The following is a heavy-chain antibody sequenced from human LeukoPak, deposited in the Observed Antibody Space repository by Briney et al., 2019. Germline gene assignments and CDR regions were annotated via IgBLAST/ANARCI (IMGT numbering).Heavy chain of an antibody. D-gene: IGHD5-18*01. CDR2: INPSDGKT. Sequence: ASVKVSCKASGYTFTNYYMHWVRQAPGQGLEWMEIINPSDGKTSYAQKFQGRVTMTRDTSTSTVYMELSSLRSEDTAVYYCAREIGPRQLHLWGSAFDYWGQGTLVTVSS. J-gene: IGHJ4*02. CDR1: GYTFTNYY. V-gene: IGHV1-46*01. CDR3: AREIGPRQLHLWGSAFDY.